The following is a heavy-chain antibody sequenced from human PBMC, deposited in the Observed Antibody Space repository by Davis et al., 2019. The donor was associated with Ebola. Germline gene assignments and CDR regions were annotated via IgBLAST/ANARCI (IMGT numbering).Heavy chain of an antibody. CDR1: GFTFSSYS. Sequence: GESLKISCAASGFTFSSYSMNWVRQAPGKGLEWVSSISSSSSYIYYADSVKGRFTISRDNAKNSLYLQMNSLRAEDTAVYYCARGPTIAAAGDYFDYWGQGTLVTVYS. V-gene: IGHV3-21*01. CDR3: ARGPTIAAAGDYFDY. CDR2: ISSSSSYI. D-gene: IGHD6-13*01. J-gene: IGHJ4*02.